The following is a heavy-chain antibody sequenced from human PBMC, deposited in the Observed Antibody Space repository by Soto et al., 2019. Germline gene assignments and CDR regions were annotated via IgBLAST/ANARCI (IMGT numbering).Heavy chain of an antibody. D-gene: IGHD4-17*01. CDR2: ISAYNGNT. V-gene: IGHV1-18*01. Sequence: ASVKVSCKTSGYTFTSYGISWVREDPGQGLEWMGWISAYNGNTNYAQKLQGRVTMTTDTSTSTAYMELRSLRSDDTAVYYCARDLSPYGDYVSPNYFDYWGQGTLVTVSS. J-gene: IGHJ4*02. CDR1: GYTFTSYG. CDR3: ARDLSPYGDYVSPNYFDY.